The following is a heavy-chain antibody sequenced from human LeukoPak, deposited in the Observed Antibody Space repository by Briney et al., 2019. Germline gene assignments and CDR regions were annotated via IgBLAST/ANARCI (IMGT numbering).Heavy chain of an antibody. CDR3: ARGDGGGYGFDY. CDR1: GGSISSYY. CDR2: IYYSGST. V-gene: IGHV4-59*01. Sequence: SETLSLTCTVSGGSISSYYWSWIRQPPGKGLEWIGYIYYSGSTNYNPSLKSRVTISVDTSKNQFSLKLSSVTAADTAVYYCARGDGGGYGFDYWGQGTLVTVSS. J-gene: IGHJ4*02. D-gene: IGHD1-26*01.